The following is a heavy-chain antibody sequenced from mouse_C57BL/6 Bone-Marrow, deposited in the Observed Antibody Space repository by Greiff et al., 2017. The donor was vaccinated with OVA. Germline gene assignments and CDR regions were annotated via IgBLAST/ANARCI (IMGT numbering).Heavy chain of an antibody. Sequence: VQLQQPGAELVRPGSSVKLSCKASGYTFTSYWIDWVKQRPGQGLEWIGNIYPSDSETHYNQKFKDKATLTVDKSSSTAYMQLSSLTSEDSAVYYCARYSSGPFAYWGQGTLVTVSA. CDR1: GYTFTSYW. J-gene: IGHJ3*01. D-gene: IGHD3-2*02. CDR2: IYPSDSET. V-gene: IGHV1-61*01. CDR3: ARYSSGPFAY.